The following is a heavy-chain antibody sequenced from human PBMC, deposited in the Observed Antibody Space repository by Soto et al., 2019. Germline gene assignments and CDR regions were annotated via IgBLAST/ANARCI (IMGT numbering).Heavy chain of an antibody. CDR1: GGSITTYQ. J-gene: IGHJ6*02. Sequence: SETLSLTCTVSGGSITTYQWSWIRQPPGKGLEWIGYIYHSGSTNYNPSLKSRVAISVDTSKNQFSLKLSAVTAADTAVYYCARSGDYGSGTAYYYYYGMDVWGQGTTVTVSS. CDR3: ARSGDYGSGTAYYYYYGMDV. D-gene: IGHD3-10*01. CDR2: IYHSGST. V-gene: IGHV4-59*01.